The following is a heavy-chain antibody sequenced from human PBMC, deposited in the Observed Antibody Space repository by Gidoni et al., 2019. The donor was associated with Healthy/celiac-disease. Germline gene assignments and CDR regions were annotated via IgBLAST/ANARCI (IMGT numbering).Heavy chain of an antibody. J-gene: IGHJ4*02. D-gene: IGHD6-13*01. CDR2: IYHSGST. V-gene: IGHV4-4*02. Sequence: QVQLQQSGPGLVKPSGTLSLTCAVSGGSISSSNWWSWVRQPPGKGLEWIGEIYHSGSTNYNPSIKSRVTISVDKSKNQFSLKLSSVTAADTAVYYCAKSIAAAGDPMFDYWGQGTLVTVSS. CDR1: GGSISSSNW. CDR3: AKSIAAAGDPMFDY.